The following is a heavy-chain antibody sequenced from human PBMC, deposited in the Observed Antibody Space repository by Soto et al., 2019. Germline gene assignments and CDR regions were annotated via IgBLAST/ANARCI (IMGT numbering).Heavy chain of an antibody. CDR1: GFTVSNNY. D-gene: IGHD3-10*01. CDR2: IYSGITT. V-gene: IGHV3-53*01. CDR3: ARIRGAACDIHYKYFDN. Sequence: GSLRLSCAASGFTVSNNYMSWVRQAPVKGLEWVSLIYSGITTYYADSVKGRFTVSRDNYKNTLYLHMNSLYADDSAVYYCARIRGAACDIHYKYFDNWGQGTLVTVSS. J-gene: IGHJ4*02.